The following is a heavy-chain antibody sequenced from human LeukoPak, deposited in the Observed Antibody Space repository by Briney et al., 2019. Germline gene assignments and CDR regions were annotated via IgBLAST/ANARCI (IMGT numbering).Heavy chain of an antibody. D-gene: IGHD3-22*01. CDR3: ARDPSGYYDSSGYASFFDY. CDR2: INWNDGST. Sequence: GGSLRLSCAASGFTFDDYGMSWVRQAPGKGLEWVSGINWNDGSTGYADSVKGRFTISRDNAKNSLYLQMNSLRAEDTALYYCARDPSGYYDSSGYASFFDYWGQGTLVTVSS. CDR1: GFTFDDYG. V-gene: IGHV3-20*04. J-gene: IGHJ4*02.